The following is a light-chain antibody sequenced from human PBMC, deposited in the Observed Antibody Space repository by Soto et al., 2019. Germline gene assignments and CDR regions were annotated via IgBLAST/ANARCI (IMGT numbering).Light chain of an antibody. CDR2: DVS. V-gene: IGLV2-11*01. CDR3: CSYSGSDSLL. J-gene: IGLJ2*01. Sequence: QSALTQPRSVSGSPGESVTISCSGTSSDVGSYNYVSWYQQYPGKAPKVMIYDVSERPSEVPVRCSGSKSGNTASLTSSGLQAEAEAEYFCCSYSGSDSLLFVGGTQLTVL. CDR1: SSDVGSYNY.